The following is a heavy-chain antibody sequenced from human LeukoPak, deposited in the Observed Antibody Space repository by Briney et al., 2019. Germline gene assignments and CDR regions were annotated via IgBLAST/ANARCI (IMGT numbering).Heavy chain of an antibody. J-gene: IGHJ4*02. CDR1: GFAFSDYS. CDR2: ISSNGSVT. Sequence: GGSLRLSCVASGFAFSDYSMSWVRQAPGKGLESISHISSNGSVTYYADSVKGRFTISRDNTKNSLYLQMNSLRAEDTAVYYCANRNWGLPFDYWGQGTLVTVSS. CDR3: ANRNWGLPFDY. D-gene: IGHD7-27*01. V-gene: IGHV3-11*04.